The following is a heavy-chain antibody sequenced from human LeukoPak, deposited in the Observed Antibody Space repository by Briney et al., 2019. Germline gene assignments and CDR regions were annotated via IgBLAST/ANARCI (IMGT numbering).Heavy chain of an antibody. J-gene: IGHJ4*02. V-gene: IGHV3-30*01. CDR2: ISYDGSNK. Sequence: PGGSLRLSCAASGFTFSSYAMHWVRQAPGKGLEWVAVISYDGSNKYYADSVKGRFTISRDNSKNTLYLQMNSLRAEDTAVYYCARDHGDYGGNPSSSDYWGQGTLVTVSS. CDR1: GFTFSSYA. CDR3: ARDHGDYGGNPSSSDY. D-gene: IGHD4-23*01.